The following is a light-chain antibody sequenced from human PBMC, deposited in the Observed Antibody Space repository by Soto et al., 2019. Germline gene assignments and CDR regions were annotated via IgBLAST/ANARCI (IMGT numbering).Light chain of an antibody. CDR2: RND. V-gene: IGLV1-47*01. CDR1: SSNIGSNY. Sequence: QSVLTQPPSAPGTPGQRVTISCSGSSSNIGSNYVYWYQQLPGTAPKLLISRNDQRPSGIPDRFSGSKSGTSASLAISGLRSEDEADYYCAAWDDSLSAHFGTGTKVTVL. J-gene: IGLJ1*01. CDR3: AAWDDSLSAH.